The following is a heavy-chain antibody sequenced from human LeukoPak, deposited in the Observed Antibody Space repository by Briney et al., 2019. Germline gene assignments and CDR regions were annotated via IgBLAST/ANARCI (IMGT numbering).Heavy chain of an antibody. CDR3: ARMESGIAVAGIIDY. V-gene: IGHV4-39*01. J-gene: IGHJ4*02. D-gene: IGHD6-19*01. CDR2: IYYSGST. CDR1: GDSIGTRSYY. Sequence: SETLSLTCTVSGDSIGTRSYYWGWIRQPPGKGLEWIGSIYYSGSTYYNPSPKSRVTISVDTSKNQFSLKLSSVTAADTAVYYCARMESGIAVAGIIDYWGQGTLVTVSS.